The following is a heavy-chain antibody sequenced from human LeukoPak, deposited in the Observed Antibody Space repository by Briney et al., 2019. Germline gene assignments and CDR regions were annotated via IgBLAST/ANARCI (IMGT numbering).Heavy chain of an antibody. CDR2: IYYSDSGKM. Sequence: SETLSLTCTVSGGSISRSSYYWGWIRQPPGKGLEWIGSIYYSDSGKMYYNPSLKSRVTISADTSKNQFSLKVSSVTAADAAVYYCARRPPALGAFDIWGQGTMVSVSS. CDR3: ARRPPALGAFDI. J-gene: IGHJ3*02. V-gene: IGHV4-39*01. CDR1: GGSISRSSYY.